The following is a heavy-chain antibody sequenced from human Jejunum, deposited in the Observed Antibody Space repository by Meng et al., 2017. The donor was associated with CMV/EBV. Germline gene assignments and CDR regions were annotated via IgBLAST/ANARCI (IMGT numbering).Heavy chain of an antibody. D-gene: IGHD6-6*01. J-gene: IGHJ4*02. CDR3: DASDY. CDR2: ITGSGSRT. V-gene: IGHV3-23*01. Sequence: SLKISCAASGFSFRNCDMSWARQAPGKGLEWVATITGSGSRTHYAESVKGRFTISRDNSKNTLYLQINSLRVEDTAIYYCDASDYWGQGTQVTVSS. CDR1: GFSFRNCD.